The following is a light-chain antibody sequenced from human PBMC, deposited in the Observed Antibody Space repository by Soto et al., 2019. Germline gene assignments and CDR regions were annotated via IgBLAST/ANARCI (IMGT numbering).Light chain of an antibody. CDR1: QSSSGS. CDR3: QQYDTYPWT. J-gene: IGKJ1*01. V-gene: IGKV1-5*03. Sequence: DIQMTQSPSTLSASVGDRVAITCRASQSSSGSLAWYQQKPGKAPQLLIYRTSNLERGVPSRLSGSGSGTEFTLTISCLQPDDFATYYCQQYDTYPWTFGQGTKVDIK. CDR2: RTS.